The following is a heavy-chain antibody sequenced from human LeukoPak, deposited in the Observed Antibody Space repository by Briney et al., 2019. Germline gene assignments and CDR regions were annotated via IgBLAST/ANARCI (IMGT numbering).Heavy chain of an antibody. CDR1: GYTFTGYY. CDR3: ARDGRVVGYCSSTSCYEPDAFDI. Sequence: ASVKVSCKASGYTFTGYYMHWVRQAPGQGLEWMGWINPNSGGTNYAQKLQGRVTMTTDTSTSTAYMELRSLRSDDTAVYYCARDGRVVGYCSSTSCYEPDAFDIWGQGTMVTVSS. V-gene: IGHV1-2*02. D-gene: IGHD2-2*01. J-gene: IGHJ3*02. CDR2: INPNSGGT.